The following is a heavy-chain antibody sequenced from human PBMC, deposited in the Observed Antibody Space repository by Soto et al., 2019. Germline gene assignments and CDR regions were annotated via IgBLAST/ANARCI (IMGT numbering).Heavy chain of an antibody. CDR2: VYYSGST. V-gene: IGHV4-59*12. J-gene: IGHJ4*02. CDR3: AAGTLGAVWTPLDD. CDR1: GGSFSDNY. Sequence: PSETLSLTCDVSGGSFSDNYWTWIRQVPGKGLEWIGYVYYSGSTNYNPSLKSRVTISVDASKQQFSLKLTSVTAADTASYYCAAGTLGAVWTPLDDWGQGILVTVSS. D-gene: IGHD3-16*01.